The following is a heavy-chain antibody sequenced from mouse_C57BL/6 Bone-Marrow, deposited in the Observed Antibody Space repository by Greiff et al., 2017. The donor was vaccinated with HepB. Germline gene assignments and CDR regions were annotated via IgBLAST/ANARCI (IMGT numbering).Heavy chain of an antibody. Sequence: QVQLQQPGAELVRPGTSVKLTCKASGYTFTSYWMHWVKQRPGQGLEWIGVIDPSDSYTNYNQKFKGKATLTVDTSSSTAYMQLSSLTSEDSAVYYCARRELDDGYPYYYAMDYWGQGTSVTVSS. D-gene: IGHD2-3*01. J-gene: IGHJ4*01. V-gene: IGHV1-59*01. CDR1: GYTFTSYW. CDR2: IDPSDSYT. CDR3: ARRELDDGYPYYYAMDY.